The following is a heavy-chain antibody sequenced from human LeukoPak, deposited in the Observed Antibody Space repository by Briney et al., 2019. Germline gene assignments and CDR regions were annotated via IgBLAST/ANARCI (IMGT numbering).Heavy chain of an antibody. CDR1: GYTFTSYY. Sequence: GASVKVSCKASGYTFTSYYMNWVRQAPGQGLEWMGIINPTGGSTSYAQKFQGRVTMTRDTSTSTVYMEPSSLRSEDTAVYYCARGLTFGGVTNDAFDIWGQATMVTVSS. D-gene: IGHD3-16*01. CDR2: INPTGGST. V-gene: IGHV1-46*01. J-gene: IGHJ3*02. CDR3: ARGLTFGGVTNDAFDI.